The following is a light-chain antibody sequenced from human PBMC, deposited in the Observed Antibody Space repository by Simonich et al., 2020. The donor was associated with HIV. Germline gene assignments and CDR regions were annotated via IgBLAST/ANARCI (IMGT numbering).Light chain of an antibody. J-gene: IGLJ3*02. CDR1: SGINVGTYR. Sequence: QAVLTQPASLSASPGASASLTRTLRSGINVGTYRIYWYQQKPGSPPQYLLRYKSDSDKQQGSGVPSRFSGSKDASANAGILLISGLQSEDEADYYCMIWHSSAWVFGGGTKVTVL. CDR3: MIWHSSAWV. CDR2: YKSDSDK. V-gene: IGLV5-45*01.